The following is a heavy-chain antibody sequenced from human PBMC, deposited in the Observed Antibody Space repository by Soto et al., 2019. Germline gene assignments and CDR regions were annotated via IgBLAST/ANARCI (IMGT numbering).Heavy chain of an antibody. J-gene: IGHJ4*02. CDR1: GFTVSSNY. V-gene: IGHV3-53*01. CDR3: ARAGGSSSWQYYFDY. Sequence: HPGGSLRLSCAASGFTVSSNYMSWVRQAPGKGLEWVSVIYSGGSTYYADSVKGRFTISRDNSKNTLYLQMNSLRAEDTAVYYCARAGGSSSWQYYFDYWGQGTLVTVSS. D-gene: IGHD6-13*01. CDR2: IYSGGST.